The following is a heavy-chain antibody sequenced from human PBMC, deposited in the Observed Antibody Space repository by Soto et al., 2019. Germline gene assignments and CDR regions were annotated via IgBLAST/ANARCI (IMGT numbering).Heavy chain of an antibody. Sequence: GGSLRLSCAASGFTFSSYGMHWVRQAPGKGLEWVAVISYDGSNKYYADSVKGRFTISRDNAKNTLYLQMNSLRAEDTAVYYCARRGIPAAGTTFDYWGLGTLVTVSS. CDR2: ISYDGSNK. D-gene: IGHD6-13*01. J-gene: IGHJ4*02. CDR1: GFTFSSYG. V-gene: IGHV3-30*03. CDR3: ARRGIPAAGTTFDY.